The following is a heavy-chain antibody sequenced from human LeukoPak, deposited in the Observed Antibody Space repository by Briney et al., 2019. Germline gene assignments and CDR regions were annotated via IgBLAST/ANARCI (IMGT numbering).Heavy chain of an antibody. D-gene: IGHD1-26*01. CDR3: ARDLSGWWELSNRWGGKDDAFDI. CDR2: INPSGGST. CDR1: GYTFTSYY. J-gene: IGHJ3*02. V-gene: IGHV1-46*01. Sequence: GASVKVSCKASGYTFTSYYMHWVRQAPGQGLEWMGIINPSGGSTSYAQKFQGRVTMTRDTSTSTVYMELSSLRSEDTAVYYCARDLSGWWELSNRWGGKDDAFDIWGQGTMVTVSS.